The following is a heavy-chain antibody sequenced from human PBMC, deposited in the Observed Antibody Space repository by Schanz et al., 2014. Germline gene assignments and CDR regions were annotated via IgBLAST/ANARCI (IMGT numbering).Heavy chain of an antibody. CDR3: ARRDNYLSAFDI. CDR1: GGSISSGVW. D-gene: IGHD4-4*01. J-gene: IGHJ3*02. Sequence: QVQLQESGPGLVKPSGTLSLTCVVSGGSISSGVWWTWARQSPGKGLEWIGEIFHSGTTNYNPSLGSRVTISEDTSKTQVSLNLPSVTAADTAVFYCARRDNYLSAFDIWGQGTMVTVSS. V-gene: IGHV4-4*02. CDR2: IFHSGTT.